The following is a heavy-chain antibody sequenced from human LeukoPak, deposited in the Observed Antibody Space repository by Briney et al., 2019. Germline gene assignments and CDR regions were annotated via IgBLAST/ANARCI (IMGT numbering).Heavy chain of an antibody. V-gene: IGHV5-51*01. D-gene: IGHD6-6*01. CDR2: IYPGDSDT. Sequence: GESLKISCKGSGYSFSSYWIGWVRQMPGKGLEWMGIIYPGDSDTRYSPSFQGQVTISADKSISTAYLQWSSLKASDTAMYYCARLEYSSSPGSVRYFDYWGQGILVTVSS. CDR1: GYSFSSYW. CDR3: ARLEYSSSPGSVRYFDY. J-gene: IGHJ4*02.